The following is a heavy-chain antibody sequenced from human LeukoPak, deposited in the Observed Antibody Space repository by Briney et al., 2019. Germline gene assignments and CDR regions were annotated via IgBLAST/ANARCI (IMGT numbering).Heavy chain of an antibody. D-gene: IGHD6-19*01. Sequence: GGSLRLSCAASGFTFDYIWMSWVRQAPGKGLEWVGRIKSKTDGETTDYAAPVKGRFTLSRDDSKNTLYLQMNSLKIEDTAVYYCTRVRSYDSGCFDCWGQGTLVTVSS. V-gene: IGHV3-15*01. CDR3: TRVRSYDSGCFDC. J-gene: IGHJ4*02. CDR1: GFTFDYIW. CDR2: IKSKTDGETT.